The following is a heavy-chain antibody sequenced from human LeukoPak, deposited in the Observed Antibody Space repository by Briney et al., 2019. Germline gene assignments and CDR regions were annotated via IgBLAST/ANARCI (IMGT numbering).Heavy chain of an antibody. V-gene: IGHV3-74*01. J-gene: IGHJ6*02. Sequence: PGGSPRLSCAASGFTFSNHRMHWGRQPPGKGLVSVSRIHSDGTTTTYADSVKGRFTISRDNAKNTLYLQMNSLRAEDTAVYYCVRGTTAWNGMDVWGQGTTVTVSS. D-gene: IGHD2-2*01. CDR1: GFTFSNHR. CDR2: IHSDGTTT. CDR3: VRGTTAWNGMDV.